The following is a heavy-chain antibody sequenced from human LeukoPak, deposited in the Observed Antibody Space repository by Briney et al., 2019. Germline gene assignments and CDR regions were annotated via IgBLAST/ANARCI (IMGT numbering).Heavy chain of an antibody. J-gene: IGHJ4*02. D-gene: IGHD2-2*01. V-gene: IGHV3-49*02. Sequence: WIRQPPGRGLEWVGFIRSEAYGGTTEYAASVKGRFTISRDDSKSIAYLQMNSLKTEDTAMYYCARDGCGSTGCYPVFDFWGQGTLVTVSS. CDR3: ARDGCGSTGCYPVFDF. CDR2: IRSEAYGGTT.